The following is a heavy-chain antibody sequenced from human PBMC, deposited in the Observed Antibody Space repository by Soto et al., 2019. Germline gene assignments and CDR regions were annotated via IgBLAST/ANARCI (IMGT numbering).Heavy chain of an antibody. D-gene: IGHD1-26*01. V-gene: IGHV4-59*08. CDR3: GRHGGADGDIAGDRMDFYDV. J-gene: IGHJ3*01. Sequence: LTCTFSGGSISSYYWSCILQPPGKGLEWIGYIYYSGSTNYNPSLKSRVTISVDTSNNQFSLKLSSVTAADTAVYYCGRHGGADGDIAGDRMDFYDV. CDR1: GGSISSYY. CDR2: IYYSGST.